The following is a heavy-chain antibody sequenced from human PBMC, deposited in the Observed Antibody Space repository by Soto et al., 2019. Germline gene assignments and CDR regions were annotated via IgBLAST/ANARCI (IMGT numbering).Heavy chain of an antibody. CDR3: ARSPYGSGWLTPRLKYYYYGLDV. J-gene: IGHJ6*02. CDR2: ISPYNRNT. Sequence: QVQLVQSGAEVKRPGASVKVSCETSGYTFTSYDISWVRQAPGQGLEWMGWISPYNRNTNYVQKVRGRVTMTTDTSTSTAYMELRNLRSDDTAVYYCARSPYGSGWLTPRLKYYYYGLDVWGQGTTVSVSS. CDR1: GYTFTSYD. V-gene: IGHV1-18*01. D-gene: IGHD6-19*01.